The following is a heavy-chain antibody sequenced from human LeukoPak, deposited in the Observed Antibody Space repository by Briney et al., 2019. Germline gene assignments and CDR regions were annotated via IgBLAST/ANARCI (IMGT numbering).Heavy chain of an antibody. CDR1: GPSITTYM. J-gene: IGHJ4*02. V-gene: IGHV3-21*01. CDR3: ARGNYGDYET. Sequence: GGSLRLSCAASGPSITTYMMNWVRQAPGKGLEWVSSISDRSGHIYYADSVKGRFTISRDNAKNSLSLQMSSLRVEDTAVYYCARGNYGDYETWGQGTLVTVPS. CDR2: ISDRSGHI. D-gene: IGHD4-17*01.